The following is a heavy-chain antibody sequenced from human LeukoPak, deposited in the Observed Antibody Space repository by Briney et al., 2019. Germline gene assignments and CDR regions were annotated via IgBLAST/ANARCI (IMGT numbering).Heavy chain of an antibody. Sequence: GGSLRLSCVASGFTFSSYAMSWVRQAPGKGLEWVSAISDSRTSTYYADSVKGRFTISRDNSKNTLYLQMNSLRAEDTAVHYCAQFGPGMAVGDHWGQGTLVTVSS. V-gene: IGHV3-23*01. CDR1: GFTFSSYA. J-gene: IGHJ4*02. CDR2: ISDSRTST. CDR3: AQFGPGMAVGDH. D-gene: IGHD2-8*01.